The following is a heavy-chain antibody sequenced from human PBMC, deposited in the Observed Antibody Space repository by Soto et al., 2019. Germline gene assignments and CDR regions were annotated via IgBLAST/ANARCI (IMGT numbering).Heavy chain of an antibody. V-gene: IGHV1-24*01. D-gene: IGHD4-17*01. CDR2: FDADEGKT. CDR3: TTTGNDYGDFDS. J-gene: IGHJ4*02. CDR1: GHPLSQLS. Sequence: ALVKDSCKVSGHPLSQLSMRWVRQAPGKGLEWVGGFDADEGKTIYAQKFQDRITMTEDTSTDTAYMELRSLISEDTDTYYCTTTGNDYGDFDSWGQGTLVTVSS.